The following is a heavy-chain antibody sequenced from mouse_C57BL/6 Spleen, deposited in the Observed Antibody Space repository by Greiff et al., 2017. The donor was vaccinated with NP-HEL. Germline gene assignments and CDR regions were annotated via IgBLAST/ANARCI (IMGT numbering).Heavy chain of an antibody. CDR1: GYSITSGYY. D-gene: IGHD1-1*01. CDR3: ARVEVVARDYFDY. V-gene: IGHV3-6*01. Sequence: ESGPGLVKPSQSLSLTCSVTGYSITSGYYWNWIRQFPGNKLEWMGYISYDGSNNYNPSLKNRISITRDTSKNQFFLKLNSVTTEDTATYYCARVEVVARDYFDYWGQGTTLTVSS. J-gene: IGHJ2*01. CDR2: ISYDGSN.